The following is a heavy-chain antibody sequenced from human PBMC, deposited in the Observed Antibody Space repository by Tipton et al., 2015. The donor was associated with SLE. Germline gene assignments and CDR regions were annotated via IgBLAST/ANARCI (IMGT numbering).Heavy chain of an antibody. J-gene: IGHJ4*02. CDR1: GFTFSSYG. CDR2: IRYDGSNK. Sequence: SLRLSCAASGFTFSSYGMHWVRQAPGKGLEWVAFIRYDGSNKYYADSVKGRFTISRDNSKNTLYLQMNSLRAEDTAVYYCAKGGGDIAALDYWGQGTLVTVSS. V-gene: IGHV3-30*02. CDR3: AKGGGDIAALDY. D-gene: IGHD6-25*01.